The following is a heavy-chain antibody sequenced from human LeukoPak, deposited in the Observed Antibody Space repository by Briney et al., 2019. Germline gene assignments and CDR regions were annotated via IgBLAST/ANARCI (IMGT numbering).Heavy chain of an antibody. J-gene: IGHJ6*03. D-gene: IGHD6-19*01. CDR3: ARRPQWPKRAYYMDV. CDR1: GGSFSGYY. CDR2: INHSGST. Sequence: PSETLSLTCAVYGGSFSGYYWSWIRQPPGKGLEWIGEINHSGSTNYNPSLKSRVTISVDTSKNQFSLKLSSVTAADTAVYYCARRPQWPKRAYYMDVWGKGTTVTISS. V-gene: IGHV4-34*01.